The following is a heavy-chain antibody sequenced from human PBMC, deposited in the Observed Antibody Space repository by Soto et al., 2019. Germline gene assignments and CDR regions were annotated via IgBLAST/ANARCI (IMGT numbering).Heavy chain of an antibody. CDR3: ARAPYDFWSGYVPGMDV. D-gene: IGHD3-3*01. J-gene: IGHJ6*02. CDR1: GGSFSGYY. V-gene: IGHV4-34*01. Sequence: SETLSLTCAVYGGSFSGYYWSWIRQPPGKGLEWIGEINHSGSTNYNPSLKSRVTISVDTSKNQFSLKLSSVTAADTAVYYCARAPYDFWSGYVPGMDVWGQGTTVTVSS. CDR2: INHSGST.